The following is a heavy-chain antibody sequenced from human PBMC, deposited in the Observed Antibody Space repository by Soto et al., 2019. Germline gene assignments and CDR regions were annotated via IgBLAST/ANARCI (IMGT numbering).Heavy chain of an antibody. CDR2: INPADSDI. D-gene: IGHD3-16*01. CDR3: ARHQRDDASRKIDC. CDR1: GYSFAGYW. Sequence: PGESLKISCKGSGYSFAGYWITWVRQKPGKGLEWMGIINPADSDIKYSPSFQGQVTISADKSIGTAYLQWSSLKASDTAMYYCARHQRDDASRKIDCWGQGTLVTVSS. V-gene: IGHV5-51*01. J-gene: IGHJ4*02.